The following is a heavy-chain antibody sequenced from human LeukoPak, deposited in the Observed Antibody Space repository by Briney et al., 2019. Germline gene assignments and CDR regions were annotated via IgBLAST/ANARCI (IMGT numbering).Heavy chain of an antibody. J-gene: IGHJ6*04. CDR3: TTPPAGYCSSTSCPDYYGMDV. CDR1: GFTFSNAW. D-gene: IGHD2-2*01. V-gene: IGHV3-15*01. CDR2: IKSKTDGGTT. Sequence: GGSLRLSCAASGFTFSNAWMSWVRQAPGSGLEWVGRIKSKTDGGTTDYAAPVKGRFTISRDDSKNTLYLQMNSLKTEDTAVYYCTTPPAGYCSSTSCPDYYGMDVWGKGTTVTVSS.